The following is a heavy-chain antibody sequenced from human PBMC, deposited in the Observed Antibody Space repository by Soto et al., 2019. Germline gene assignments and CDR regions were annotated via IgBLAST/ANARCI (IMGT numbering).Heavy chain of an antibody. Sequence: WETLSLTCSVSGGSISPYFWSWIRKPAGKGLEWIGRIYYTGSTNYNPPLKSRVSMSLDRARNQISLKVNFLTAADTAVYYCAREGGYFDSSGSGVYHYYGVDVWGRGTTVTVSS. CDR1: GGSISPYF. V-gene: IGHV4-4*07. CDR2: IYYTGST. D-gene: IGHD3-22*01. CDR3: AREGGYFDSSGSGVYHYYGVDV. J-gene: IGHJ6*02.